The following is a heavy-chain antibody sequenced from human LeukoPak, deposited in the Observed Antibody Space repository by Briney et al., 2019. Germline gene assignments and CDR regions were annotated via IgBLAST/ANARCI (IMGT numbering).Heavy chain of an antibody. V-gene: IGHV3-30*02. CDR3: ARATYYDYVWGSYRSDAFDI. CDR1: GFTFSSYG. J-gene: IGHJ3*02. CDR2: IRYDGSNK. D-gene: IGHD3-16*02. Sequence: GGSLRLSCAASGFTFSSYGMRWVRQAPGKGLEWVAFIRYDGSNKYYADSVKGRFTISRDNSKNTPYLQMNSLRAEDTAVYYCARATYYDYVWGSYRSDAFDIWGQGTMVTVSS.